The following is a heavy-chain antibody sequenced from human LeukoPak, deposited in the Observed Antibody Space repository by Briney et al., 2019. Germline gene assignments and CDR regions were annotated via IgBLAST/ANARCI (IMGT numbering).Heavy chain of an antibody. J-gene: IGHJ4*02. Sequence: GGSLRLSCAASGFTFSTYWMHWVRQAPGKGLVWVSCIDGEGSVTKYTDSVKGRFTISRDNAKNTVYLQMNSLRAEDTAVYYCTTGGSYFFDYWGQGTLVTVSS. CDR1: GFTFSTYW. CDR2: IDGEGSVT. V-gene: IGHV3-74*01. CDR3: TTGGSYFFDY. D-gene: IGHD1-1*01.